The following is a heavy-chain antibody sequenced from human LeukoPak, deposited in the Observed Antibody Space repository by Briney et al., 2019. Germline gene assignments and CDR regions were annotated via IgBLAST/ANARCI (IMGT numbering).Heavy chain of an antibody. V-gene: IGHV3-74*01. Sequence: GGSLRLSCAASGFTFSSYWMHWVRQAPGKRLVWVSRINSDGSSTSYADSVEGRFTISRDNAKNTLYLQMNSLRAEDTAVYYCARDFWSASGSGPFDYWGQGTLVTVSS. D-gene: IGHD3-10*01. CDR1: GFTFSSYW. J-gene: IGHJ4*02. CDR3: ARDFWSASGSGPFDY. CDR2: INSDGSST.